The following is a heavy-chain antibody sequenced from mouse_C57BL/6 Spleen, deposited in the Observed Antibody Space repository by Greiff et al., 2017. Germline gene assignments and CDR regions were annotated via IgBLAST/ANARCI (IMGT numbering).Heavy chain of an antibody. CDR3: ARGDDYFYFDY. J-gene: IGHJ2*01. CDR1: GFTFSDYG. D-gene: IGHD2-4*01. CDR2: ISSGSSTI. V-gene: IGHV5-17*01. Sequence: EVMLVESGGGLVKPGGSLKLSCAASGFTFSDYGMHWVRQAPEKGLEWVAYISSGSSTIYYADTVKGRFTISRDNAKNTLFLQMTSLRSEDTAMYYCARGDDYFYFDYWGQGTTRTVSS.